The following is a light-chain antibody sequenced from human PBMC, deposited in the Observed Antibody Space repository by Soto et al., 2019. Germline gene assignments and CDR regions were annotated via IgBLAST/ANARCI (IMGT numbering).Light chain of an antibody. Sequence: SYELTQPPSVSVAPGQTARITCGRNNIGSQRVHWYQQKPGQAPVVVIYYDSDRPSGIPERFSGSNSGNTATLTISRVEAGDEADFYCQVWDSSSDHPVFGGGTKLTVL. CDR3: QVWDSSSDHPV. CDR2: YDS. J-gene: IGLJ3*02. V-gene: IGLV3-21*04. CDR1: NIGSQR.